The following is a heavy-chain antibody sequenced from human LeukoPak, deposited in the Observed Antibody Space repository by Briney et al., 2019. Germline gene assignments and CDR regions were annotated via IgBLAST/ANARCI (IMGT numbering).Heavy chain of an antibody. CDR3: ATSSGYGNFDY. CDR2: CDLEDDET. CDR1: GYTLSELS. V-gene: IGHV1-24*01. Sequence: ASVKVSCKLSGYTLSELSMHWLRQAPRQGLKWKEGCDLEDDETIYARKFQSRVDMTEGTLTDQAYMERSSLRAEYSGVYYSATSSGYGNFDYWGQGTLVTVSS. J-gene: IGHJ4*02. D-gene: IGHD5-12*01.